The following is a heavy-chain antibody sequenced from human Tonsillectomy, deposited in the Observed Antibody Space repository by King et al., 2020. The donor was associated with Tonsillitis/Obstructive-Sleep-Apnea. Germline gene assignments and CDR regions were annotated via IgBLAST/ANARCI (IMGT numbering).Heavy chain of an antibody. CDR2: IKQDGSEK. J-gene: IGHJ4*02. V-gene: IGHV3-7*04. CDR1: GFTFSSYW. Sequence: VQLVESGGGLVQPGGSLRLSCAASGFTFSSYWRSWVRQAPGKGLEWVANIKQDGSEKYYVDSVKVRFTISRDNAKNSLYLQMNSLRAEDTAVYYCARDRGDSYYDFWSGYYSLDYWGQGTLVTVSS. D-gene: IGHD3-3*01. CDR3: ARDRGDSYYDFWSGYYSLDY.